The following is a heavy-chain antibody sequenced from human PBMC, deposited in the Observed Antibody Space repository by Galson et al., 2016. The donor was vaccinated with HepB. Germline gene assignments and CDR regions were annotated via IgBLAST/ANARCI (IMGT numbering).Heavy chain of an antibody. D-gene: IGHD3/OR15-3a*01. CDR3: ARSYYHDLGTCYMDPH. CDR2: IIGSGATT. V-gene: IGHV3-23*01. Sequence: SLRLSCAASGFNFSRYVMAWVRQSPGKGLEWVSGIIGSGATTFYADSLEGRFTISRDNSRNTLDLQINSLRAEDTAVYYCARSYYHDLGTCYMDPHWGQGALVTVSS. J-gene: IGHJ4*02. CDR1: GFNFSRYV.